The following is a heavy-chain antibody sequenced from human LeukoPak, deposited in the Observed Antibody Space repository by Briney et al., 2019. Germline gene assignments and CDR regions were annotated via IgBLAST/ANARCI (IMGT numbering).Heavy chain of an antibody. J-gene: IGHJ5*02. CDR2: IWYDGSNK. Sequence: GGSLRLPCAASGFTFSSYGMHWVRQAPGKGLEWVAVIWYDGSNKYYADSVKGRFTISRDNSKNTLYLQMNSLRAEDTAVYYCAREVTTGTTGVLDPWGQGTLVTVSS. CDR1: GFTFSSYG. D-gene: IGHD1-1*01. CDR3: AREVTTGTTGVLDP. V-gene: IGHV3-33*01.